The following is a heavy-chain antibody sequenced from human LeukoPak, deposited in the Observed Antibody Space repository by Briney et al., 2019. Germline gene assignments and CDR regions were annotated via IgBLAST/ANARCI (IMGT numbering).Heavy chain of an antibody. V-gene: IGHV1-69*06. Sequence: SVKVSCKASGGTFSSCAISWVRQAPGQGLEWMGGIIPIFGTANYAQKFQGRVTITADKSTSTAYMELSSLRSEDTAVYYCARVLNSGWYANYYYMDVWGKGTTVTVSS. CDR3: ARVLNSGWYANYYYMDV. CDR2: IIPIFGTA. J-gene: IGHJ6*03. CDR1: GGTFSSCA. D-gene: IGHD6-19*01.